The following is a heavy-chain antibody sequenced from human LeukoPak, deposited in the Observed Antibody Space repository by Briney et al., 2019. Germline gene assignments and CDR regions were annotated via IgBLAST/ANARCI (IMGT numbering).Heavy chain of an antibody. Sequence: PSETLSLTCTVSGGSIRSYYWSWIRQPPGKGLEWIGYIYYSGSTNYNPSLKSRVTISADTSKNQFSLKLTSVTAADTAVYYCARVGSRGNAFDIWGQGTMVTVSS. D-gene: IGHD1-26*01. V-gene: IGHV4-59*01. CDR3: ARVGSRGNAFDI. CDR1: GGSIRSYY. CDR2: IYYSGST. J-gene: IGHJ3*02.